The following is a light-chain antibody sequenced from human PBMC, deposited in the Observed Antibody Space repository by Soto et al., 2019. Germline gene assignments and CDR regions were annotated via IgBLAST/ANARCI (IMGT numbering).Light chain of an antibody. Sequence: DIQMTQSPSSLSASIGDRITITCRASQGISNYLAWYQQKPGKIPKLLIYAASTLQSGVPSRFSGSGSGTCFTLTIRSLQPEDVATSYCQKYNSAQWTFGQGNTVDIK. J-gene: IGKJ1*01. CDR2: AAS. V-gene: IGKV1-27*01. CDR3: QKYNSAQWT. CDR1: QGISNY.